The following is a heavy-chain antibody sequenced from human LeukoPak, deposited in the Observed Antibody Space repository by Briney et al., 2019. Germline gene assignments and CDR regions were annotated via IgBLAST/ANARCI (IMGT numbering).Heavy chain of an antibody. CDR2: IYHSGST. V-gene: IGHV4-30-2*01. Sequence: PSETLSLTCTVSGGSISSGGYYWSWIRQPPGKGLEWIGYIYHSGSTYYNPSLKSRVTISVDRSKNQFSLKLSSVTAADTAVYYCARSFRGFRFDPWGQGTLVTVSS. CDR3: ARSFRGFRFDP. D-gene: IGHD3-10*01. CDR1: GGSISSGGYY. J-gene: IGHJ5*02.